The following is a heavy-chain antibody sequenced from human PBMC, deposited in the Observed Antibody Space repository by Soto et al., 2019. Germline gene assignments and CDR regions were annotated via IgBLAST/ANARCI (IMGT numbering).Heavy chain of an antibody. Sequence: GASVKLSCTASGYTFTSYAMHWVRQAPGQRLEWMGWINAGNGNTKYSQKFQGRVTITRDTSASTAYMELSSLRSEDTAVYYCARVDDILTGYYSFDYWGQGTLVTVSS. CDR2: INAGNGNT. V-gene: IGHV1-3*01. CDR3: ARVDDILTGYYSFDY. D-gene: IGHD3-9*01. CDR1: GYTFTSYA. J-gene: IGHJ4*02.